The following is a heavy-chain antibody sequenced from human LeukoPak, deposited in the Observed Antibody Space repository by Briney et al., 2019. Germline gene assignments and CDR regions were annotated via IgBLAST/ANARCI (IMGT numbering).Heavy chain of an antibody. V-gene: IGHV3-23*01. CDR3: ASGGERLVWFLSY. CDR2: ISGSGGST. CDR1: GFTFSSYA. D-gene: IGHD3-9*01. Sequence: PGGSLRLSCAASGFTFSSYAMSWVRQAPGKGLEWVSAISGSGGSTYYGDSVRGRFTISRDKSKNTLYLQMNGLRAEDTAVYYCASGGERLVWFLSYWGQGTLVTVSS. J-gene: IGHJ4*02.